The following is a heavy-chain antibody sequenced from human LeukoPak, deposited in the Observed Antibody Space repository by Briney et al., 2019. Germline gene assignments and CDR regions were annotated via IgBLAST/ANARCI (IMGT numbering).Heavy chain of an antibody. V-gene: IGHV3-64*01. Sequence: PGGSLRLSCAASGFTFSSYAMHWVRQAPGKGLEYVSAISSNGGSTFYANSVKGRFTISRDTSKNTLYLQMGSLRADDMAVHYCVRVSGSYGYWGQGNLVTVSS. D-gene: IGHD1-26*01. CDR1: GFTFSSYA. CDR3: VRVSGSYGY. CDR2: ISSNGGST. J-gene: IGHJ4*02.